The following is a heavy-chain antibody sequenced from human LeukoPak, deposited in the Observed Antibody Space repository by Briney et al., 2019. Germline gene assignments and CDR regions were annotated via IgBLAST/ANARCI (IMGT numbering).Heavy chain of an antibody. V-gene: IGHV3-7*01. Sequence: GGSLRLSCAVSGFTFSRYWMSWVRQAPGKGPEWVANINQDGSVKYYVDSVKGRFTISRGSATNSLYLQMNSLRAEDTAVYYCTRDSQDSYVYYMVVWGEGTTVTVSS. D-gene: IGHD3-10*02. J-gene: IGHJ6*03. CDR2: INQDGSVK. CDR1: GFTFSRYW. CDR3: TRDSQDSYVYYMVV.